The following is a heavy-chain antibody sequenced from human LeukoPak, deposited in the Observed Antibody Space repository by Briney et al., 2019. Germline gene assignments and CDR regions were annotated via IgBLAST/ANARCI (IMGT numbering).Heavy chain of an antibody. CDR1: GYTFTGYY. D-gene: IGHD3-10*01. CDR3: ARGTELWFGDLITSLNWFDP. J-gene: IGHJ5*02. CDR2: INPNSGGT. V-gene: IGHV1-2*02. Sequence: GASVKVSCKASGYTFTGYYMHWVRQAPGQGLEWMGWINPNSGGTNYAQKFQGRVTMTRDTSISTAYMELSRLRSDDTAVYYCARGTELWFGDLITSLNWFDPWGQGTLVTVSS.